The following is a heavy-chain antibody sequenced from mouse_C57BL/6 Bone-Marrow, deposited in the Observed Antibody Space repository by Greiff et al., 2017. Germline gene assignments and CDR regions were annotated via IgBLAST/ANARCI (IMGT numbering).Heavy chain of an antibody. CDR3: ARGPYYSNYDAMDY. CDR2: IDPSDSYT. J-gene: IGHJ4*01. Sequence: VQLQQPGAELVRPGTSVKLSCKASGYTFTSYWMHWVKQRSGQGLEWIGVIDPSDSYTNYNQKFKGKATLTVDTSSSTAYMQLSSLTSEDSAVYYCARGPYYSNYDAMDYWGQGTSVTVSS. D-gene: IGHD2-5*01. CDR1: GYTFTSYW. V-gene: IGHV1-59*01.